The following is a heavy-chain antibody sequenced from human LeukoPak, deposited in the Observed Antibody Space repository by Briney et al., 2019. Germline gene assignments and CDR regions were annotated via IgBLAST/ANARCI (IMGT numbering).Heavy chain of an antibody. CDR1: GYTFNGYY. CDR2: INPNSGGT. Sequence: ASVKVSCKASGYTFNGYYIHWVRQAPGQGLEWMGWINPNSGGTNYAQKFQGRVTMTRDTSISTAYMELSRLRSDDTAVYSCARPGTLGYSGNYYYFDYWGQGTLVAVSS. CDR3: ARPGTLGYSGNYYYFDY. V-gene: IGHV1-2*02. J-gene: IGHJ4*02. D-gene: IGHD1-26*01.